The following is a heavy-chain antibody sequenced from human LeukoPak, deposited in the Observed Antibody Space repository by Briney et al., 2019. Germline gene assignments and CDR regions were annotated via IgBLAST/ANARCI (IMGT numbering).Heavy chain of an antibody. D-gene: IGHD3-9*01. Sequence: GGSLRLSCPASGFTFSSYGMHWVRQAPGKGLEGVTVISYDGSNTYYADSVKGRFSISRDNSKNTLYLQMNSLRAEDTAVYYCAKDMYNILTGYDIGRDNWFDPWGQGTLVSVSS. V-gene: IGHV3-30*18. CDR1: GFTFSSYG. CDR2: ISYDGSNT. J-gene: IGHJ5*02. CDR3: AKDMYNILTGYDIGRDNWFDP.